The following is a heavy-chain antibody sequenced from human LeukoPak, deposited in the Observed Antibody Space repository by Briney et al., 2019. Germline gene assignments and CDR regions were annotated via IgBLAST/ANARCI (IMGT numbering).Heavy chain of an antibody. D-gene: IGHD2-15*01. Sequence: KPSETLSLTCAVYGGSFSGYYWSWIRQAPGKGLEWIGEINHSGNTNYNPSLKSRVTISLDTSKNQFSLKLNPVTAADTAVYYCVTEPGYCTGGRCYGGWFDPWGQGTLVTVSS. J-gene: IGHJ5*02. V-gene: IGHV4-34*01. CDR3: VTEPGYCTGGRCYGGWFDP. CDR1: GGSFSGYY. CDR2: INHSGNT.